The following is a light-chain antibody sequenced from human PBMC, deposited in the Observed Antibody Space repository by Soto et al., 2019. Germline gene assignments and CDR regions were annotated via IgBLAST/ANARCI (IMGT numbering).Light chain of an antibody. CDR1: QSVSSN. CDR2: GAS. Sequence: EIVMTQSPATLSVSPGERAPLSCRASQSVSSNLGWYQQKPGQAPRLLIYGASSRATGIPDRFSGSGSGTDFTLTISRLEPEDFAVYYCQQYGSSRLTFGGGTKVDIK. J-gene: IGKJ4*01. CDR3: QQYGSSRLT. V-gene: IGKV3-20*01.